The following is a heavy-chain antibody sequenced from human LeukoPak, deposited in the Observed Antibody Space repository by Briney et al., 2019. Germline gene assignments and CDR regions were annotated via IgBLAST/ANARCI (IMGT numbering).Heavy chain of an antibody. CDR3: ASGTTGTTGYYYYYYYMDV. CDR1: GFTFSSYE. CDR2: ISSSGSTI. J-gene: IGHJ6*03. D-gene: IGHD1-1*01. V-gene: IGHV3-48*03. Sequence: GGSLRLSCAASGFTFSSYEVNWVRQAPGKGREWVSYISSSGSTIYYADSVKGRFTISRDNAKNSLYLQMNSLRAEDTAVYYCASGTTGTTGYYYYYYYMDVWGKGTTVTVSS.